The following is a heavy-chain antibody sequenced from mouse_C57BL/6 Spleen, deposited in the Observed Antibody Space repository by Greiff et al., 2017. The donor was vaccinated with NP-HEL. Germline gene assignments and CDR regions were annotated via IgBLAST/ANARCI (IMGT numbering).Heavy chain of an antibody. Sequence: QVQLQQPGAELVRPGTSVKLSCKASGYTFTSYWMHWVKQRPGQGLEWIGVIDPSDSYTNYNQKFKGKATLTVDTSSSTAYMQLSSLTSEDSAVFYWAPPLGRGGGYFFDYWGQGTTLTVSS. J-gene: IGHJ2*01. V-gene: IGHV1-59*01. CDR2: IDPSDSYT. CDR3: APPLGRGGGYFFDY. D-gene: IGHD4-1*01. CDR1: GYTFTSYW.